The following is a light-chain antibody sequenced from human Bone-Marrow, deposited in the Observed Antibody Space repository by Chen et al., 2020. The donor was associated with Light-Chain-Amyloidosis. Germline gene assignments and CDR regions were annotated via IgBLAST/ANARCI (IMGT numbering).Light chain of an antibody. CDR2: EVT. V-gene: IGLV2-14*01. CDR1: SSDVGGDNH. CDR3: SSYTITNTLV. Sequence: QSALTQPASLSGSPGQSITLPCTGTSSDVGGDNHVSWYQQHPDKAPKLMIYEVTKRPSWVPDRFSGSKSDNTASLTISGLQTEDEADYFCSSYTITNTLVFGSGTRVTV. J-gene: IGLJ1*01.